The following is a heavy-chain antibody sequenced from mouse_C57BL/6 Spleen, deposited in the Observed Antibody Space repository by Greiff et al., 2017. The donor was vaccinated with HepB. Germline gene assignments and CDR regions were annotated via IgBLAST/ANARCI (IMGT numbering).Heavy chain of an antibody. Sequence: EVQLQQSGAELVRPGASVKLSCTASGFNIKDDYMHWVKQRPEQGLEWIGRIDPENGDTEYASKFQGKATITADTSSNTTYLQLTSLTSEDTAVYYCSVYWEGFAYWDEVTLVSVST. CDR1: GFNIKDDY. V-gene: IGHV14-4*01. D-gene: IGHD4-1*01. CDR2: IDPENGDT. CDR3: SVYWEGFAY. J-gene: IGHJ3*01.